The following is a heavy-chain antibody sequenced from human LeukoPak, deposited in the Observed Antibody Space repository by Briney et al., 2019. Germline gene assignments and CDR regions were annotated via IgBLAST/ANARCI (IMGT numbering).Heavy chain of an antibody. V-gene: IGHV3-23*01. CDR2: MSSSDDGR. CDR3: ARSARLMKGVVEVTALDD. Sequence: GGSLRLSCAASGFTFSSYWMSWVRQAPGKGLEWVSAMSSSDDGRYYAASVRGRFTISRDTSRSTLYLQMNSLRADDTAVYYCARSARLMKGVVEVTALDDWGQGTLVTVSS. J-gene: IGHJ4*02. CDR1: GFTFSSYW. D-gene: IGHD3-3*01.